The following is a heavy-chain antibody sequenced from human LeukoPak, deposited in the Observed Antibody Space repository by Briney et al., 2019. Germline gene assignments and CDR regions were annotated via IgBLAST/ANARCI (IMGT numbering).Heavy chain of an antibody. CDR3: TTGGTAMVMRYYFDY. CDR1: GFTFSSYA. Sequence: GGSLRLSCAASGFTFSSYAMHWVRQAPGKGLEWVGRIKSKTDGGTTDYAARVKGRFTISRDDSKNTLYLQMNSLKTEDTAVYYCTTGGTAMVMRYYFDYWGQGTLVTVSS. V-gene: IGHV3-15*01. D-gene: IGHD5-18*01. CDR2: IKSKTDGGTT. J-gene: IGHJ4*02.